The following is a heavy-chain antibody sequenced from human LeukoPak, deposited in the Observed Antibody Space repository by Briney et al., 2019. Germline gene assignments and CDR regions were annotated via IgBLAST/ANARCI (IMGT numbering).Heavy chain of an antibody. CDR2: IYHSGST. CDR1: GYSISSGYY. CDR3: ARRRVTDYSYAFDI. D-gene: IGHD2-21*02. V-gene: IGHV4-38-2*01. J-gene: IGHJ3*02. Sequence: SETLSLACAVSGYSISSGYYWGWLRQPPGKGLEWIGSIYHSGSTYYNPSLKSRVTISVDTYKNQFSLKLSSVTAADTAVYYCARRRVTDYSYAFDIWGQGTMVTVSS.